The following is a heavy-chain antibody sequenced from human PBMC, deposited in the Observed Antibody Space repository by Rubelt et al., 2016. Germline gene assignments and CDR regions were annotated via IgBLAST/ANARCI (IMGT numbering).Heavy chain of an antibody. V-gene: IGHV1-69*09. Sequence: QVQLVQSGAEVKKPGSSVKVSCKASGGTFSSYAISWVRQAPGQGLEWMGRIIPILGIANYAQKFQGRVTITADKSTSTAYMGLSSLGSEDTAVYYCASSLPNLFGIAARDYYYYYGMDVWGQGTTVTVSS. CDR1: GGTFSSYA. D-gene: IGHD6-6*01. CDR2: IIPILGIA. CDR3: ASSLPNLFGIAARDYYYYYGMDV. J-gene: IGHJ6*02.